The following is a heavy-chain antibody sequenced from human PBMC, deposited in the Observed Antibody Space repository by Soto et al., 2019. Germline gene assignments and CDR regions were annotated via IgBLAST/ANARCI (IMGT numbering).Heavy chain of an antibody. V-gene: IGHV1-8*01. CDR1: GYTFTSYD. Sequence: QVQLVQSGAEVKKPGASVKVSCKASGYTFTSYDINWVRQATGQGLEWMGWMNPNSGNTGYAQQFQGRVTMTRNTSISTAYMELSSLRSEDTAVYYCARQYCSGGSCYLDYWGQGTLVTVSS. CDR2: MNPNSGNT. J-gene: IGHJ4*02. D-gene: IGHD2-15*01. CDR3: ARQYCSGGSCYLDY.